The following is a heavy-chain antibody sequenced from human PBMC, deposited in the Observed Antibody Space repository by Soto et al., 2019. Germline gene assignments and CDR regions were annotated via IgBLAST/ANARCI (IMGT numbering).Heavy chain of an antibody. CDR1: GFTFSSYA. Sequence: PGGSLRLSCAASGFTFSSYAMHWVRQAPGKGLEYVSAISSNGGSTYYANSVKGRFTISRDNSKNTLYLQMGSLRAEDMAVYYCARDRAEPGTIFGAFDIWGQGTMVTVSS. D-gene: IGHD1-7*01. CDR3: ARDRAEPGTIFGAFDI. V-gene: IGHV3-64*01. CDR2: ISSNGGST. J-gene: IGHJ3*02.